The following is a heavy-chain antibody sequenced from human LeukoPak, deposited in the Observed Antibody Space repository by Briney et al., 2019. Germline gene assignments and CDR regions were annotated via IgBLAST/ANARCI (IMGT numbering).Heavy chain of an antibody. CDR1: GGSFSGYY. J-gene: IGHJ6*02. V-gene: IGHV4-34*01. CDR3: ARGGAYDYVWGSYRWAAPV. CDR2: INHSGST. D-gene: IGHD3-16*02. Sequence: PSETLSLTCAVYGGSFSGYYWSWIRQPPGKGLEWIGEINHSGSTNYNPSLKSRVTISVDTSKNQFSLKLSSVTAADTAVYYCARGGAYDYVWGSYRWAAPVWGQGTTVTVSS.